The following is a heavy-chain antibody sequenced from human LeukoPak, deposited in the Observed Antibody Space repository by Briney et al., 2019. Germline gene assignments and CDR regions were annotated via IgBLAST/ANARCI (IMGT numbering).Heavy chain of an antibody. CDR2: IIPIFGTA. J-gene: IGHJ5*02. D-gene: IGHD6-19*01. CDR3: ARERIAVAGTGWFEP. V-gene: IGHV1-69*13. CDR1: GGTFSSYA. Sequence: GASVKVSCKASGGTFSSYAISWVRQAPGQGLEWMGGIIPIFGTANYAQKFQGRVTITADESTSTAYMELSSLRSEDTAVYYCARERIAVAGTGWFEPWGQGTLVTVSS.